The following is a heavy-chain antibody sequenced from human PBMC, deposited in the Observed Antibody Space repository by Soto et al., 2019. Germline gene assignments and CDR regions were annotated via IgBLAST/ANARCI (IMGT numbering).Heavy chain of an antibody. CDR3: AIDKGSHPDFDY. Sequence: QVQLQESGPGLVKPSQPLSLTCTVSGGSISSGDYYCNWIRQHPGKGLAWIGYIYYSGSTYYNPSLMRRLTMSLDMSRNQFALTLSSVTSADTAVYYCAIDKGSHPDFDYWVQGSLLTVSS. V-gene: IGHV4-31*03. CDR1: GGSISSGDYY. D-gene: IGHD3-10*01. J-gene: IGHJ4*02. CDR2: IYYSGST.